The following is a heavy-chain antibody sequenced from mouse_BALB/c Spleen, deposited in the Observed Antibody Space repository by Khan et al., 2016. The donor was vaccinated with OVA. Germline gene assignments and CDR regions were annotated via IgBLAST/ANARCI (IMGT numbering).Heavy chain of an antibody. CDR1: GYTFTNYG. Sequence: QIQLVQSGPELKKPGETVKISCKASGYTFTNYGMNWVKQSPGKALKWMGWINTYTGEPTYADDFKGRFAFSLETSASTAYLQITNLQDEDTATYFRARPPYFSYTLDHWGQGTSVTVSS. CDR3: ARPPYFSYTLDH. D-gene: IGHD2-10*01. V-gene: IGHV9-3-1*01. J-gene: IGHJ4*01. CDR2: INTYTGEP.